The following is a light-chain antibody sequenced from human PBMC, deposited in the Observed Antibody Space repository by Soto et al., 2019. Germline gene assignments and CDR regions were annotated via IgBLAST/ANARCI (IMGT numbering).Light chain of an antibody. CDR2: AAS. CDR3: LQDYNYPRT. V-gene: IGKV1-6*01. CDR1: QGIRND. J-gene: IGKJ1*01. Sequence: AIQMTQSPSSLSASVGDTVTITCRASQGIRNDLGWYQQKPGKAPNLLIYAASSLQSGVPSRFSGSGSGTDFPLTISSLQPEDFATYYCLQDYNYPRTFGQGTKVEIK.